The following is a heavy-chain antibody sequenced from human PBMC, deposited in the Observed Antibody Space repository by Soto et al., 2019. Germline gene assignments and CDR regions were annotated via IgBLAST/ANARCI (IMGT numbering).Heavy chain of an antibody. CDR2: KYYRSKWYN. CDR3: ARVRTDSFDI. CDR1: GVGGSSNSSA. Sequence: SQTLSRTCAISGVGGSSNSSAWHWIGQSPSRCLAWLVRKYYRSKWYNYSAVSVKSRININPDTSNNQSALQLNPLTHEDTAVYYSARVRTDSFDIWGQGRTVTVSS. J-gene: IGHJ3*02. V-gene: IGHV6-1*01.